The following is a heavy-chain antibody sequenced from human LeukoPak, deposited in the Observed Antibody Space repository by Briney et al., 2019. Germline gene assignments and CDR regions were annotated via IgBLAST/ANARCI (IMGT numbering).Heavy chain of an antibody. CDR1: GFSVSSNY. V-gene: IGHV3-53*01. CDR2: IYSGGST. D-gene: IGHD3-10*01. Sequence: GGSLRLSCAASGFSVSSNYMSWVRQAPGKGLEWVSVIYSGGSTSHADSVKGRFTISRDNLKNTVYLQMNTLRGEDSAIYYCAKTRGGLLDYFDYWGQGTLVTVSS. CDR3: AKTRGGLLDYFDY. J-gene: IGHJ4*02.